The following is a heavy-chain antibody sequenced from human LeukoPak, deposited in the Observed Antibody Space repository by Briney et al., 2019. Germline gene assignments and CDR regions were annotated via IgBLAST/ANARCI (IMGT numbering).Heavy chain of an antibody. D-gene: IGHD4-17*01. CDR3: ARDHGDYPYFDY. CDR1: GDSISGTSYY. CDR2: IYYSGST. J-gene: IGHJ4*02. V-gene: IGHV4-39*07. Sequence: PSETLSLTCTVSGDSISGTSYYWGYIPQPPGKGLEWIGSIYYSGSTYYNPSLKSRVTISVDTSKNQFSLKLSSVTAADAAVYYCARDHGDYPYFDYWGQGTLVTVSS.